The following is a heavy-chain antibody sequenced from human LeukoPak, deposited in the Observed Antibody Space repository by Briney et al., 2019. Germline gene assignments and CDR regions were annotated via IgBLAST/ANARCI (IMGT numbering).Heavy chain of an antibody. CDR2: IIPIFGTA. V-gene: IGHV1-69*13. CDR3: ARDPSGSYSSSWHNFDY. J-gene: IGHJ4*02. Sequence: SVKVSCKASGGTFISYAISWVRQAPGQGLEWMGGIIPIFGTANYAQKFQGRVTITADESTSTAYMELSSLRSEDTAVYYCARDPSGSYSSSWHNFDYWGQGTLVTVSS. D-gene: IGHD6-13*01. CDR1: GGTFISYA.